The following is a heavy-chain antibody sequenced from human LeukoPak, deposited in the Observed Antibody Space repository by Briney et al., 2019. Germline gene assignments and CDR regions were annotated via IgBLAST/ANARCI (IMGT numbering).Heavy chain of an antibody. CDR3: TRTDLWVS. V-gene: IGHV3-66*01. CDR1: GFTSINDY. Sequence: SGGSLRLSCVGSGFTSINDYFSWVRQAPGKGLEWVSVIYSGGSTYYADSVRDRFTISRDKSKNTLYLQMNSLTVEDTAMYYCTRTDLWVSWGQGAQVTVSS. D-gene: IGHD1-26*01. J-gene: IGHJ5*02. CDR2: IYSGGST.